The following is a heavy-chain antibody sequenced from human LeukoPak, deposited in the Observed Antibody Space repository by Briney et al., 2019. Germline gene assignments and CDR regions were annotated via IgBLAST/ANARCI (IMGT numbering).Heavy chain of an antibody. D-gene: IGHD3-9*01. CDR2: IYYSGST. CDR1: GGSISSYY. V-gene: IGHV4-59*01. CDR3: ARVLRYFDWLLSVDY. Sequence: SETLSLTCTVSGGSISSYYWSWIRQPPGKGLEWIGYIYYSGSTNYNPSLKSRVTISVDTSKNQFSLKLSSVTAADTAVYYCARVLRYFDWLLSVDYWGQGTLVTVSS. J-gene: IGHJ4*02.